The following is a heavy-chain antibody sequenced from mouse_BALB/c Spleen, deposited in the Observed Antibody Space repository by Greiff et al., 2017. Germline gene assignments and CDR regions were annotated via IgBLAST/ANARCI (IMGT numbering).Heavy chain of an antibody. D-gene: IGHD2-1*01. V-gene: IGHV5-12-1*01. Sequence: EVQGVESGGGLVKPGGSLKLSCAASGFAFSSYDMSWVRQTPEKRLEWVAYISSGGGSTYYPDTVKGRFTISRDNAKNTLYLQMSSLKSEDTAMYYCARHGGNLYYFDYWGQGTTLTVSS. CDR3: ARHGGNLYYFDY. J-gene: IGHJ2*01. CDR2: ISSGGGST. CDR1: GFAFSSYD.